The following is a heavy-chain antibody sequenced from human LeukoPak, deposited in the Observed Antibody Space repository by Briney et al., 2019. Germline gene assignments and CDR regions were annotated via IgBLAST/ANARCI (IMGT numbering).Heavy chain of an antibody. J-gene: IGHJ4*02. V-gene: IGHV4-34*01. CDR1: GGSFSGYY. CDR3: ARGNYYGSGSLDY. CDR2: INHSGST. D-gene: IGHD3-10*01. Sequence: SETLSLTCAVYGGSFSGYYWSWIRQPPGKGLEWIGEINHSGSTNYNPSLKSRVTIPVDTSKNQFSLKLSSVTAADTAVYYCARGNYYGSGSLDYWGQGTLVTVSS.